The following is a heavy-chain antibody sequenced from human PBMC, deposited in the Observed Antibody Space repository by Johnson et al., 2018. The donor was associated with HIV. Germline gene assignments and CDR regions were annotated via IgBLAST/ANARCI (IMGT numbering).Heavy chain of an antibody. CDR3: AKEVPDKFDV. CDR1: GFSFSNYA. Sequence: QVHLVESGGGVVQPGRSLRLSCAASGFSFSNYAMDWVRQAPGKGLEWVAVVSSDGVNKKYADSVKGRFTISRDNSKNTLFLQMNSLRPEDTALYYCAKEVPDKFDVWGQGTMVTVSS. V-gene: IGHV3-30*18. CDR2: VSSDGVNK. J-gene: IGHJ3*01.